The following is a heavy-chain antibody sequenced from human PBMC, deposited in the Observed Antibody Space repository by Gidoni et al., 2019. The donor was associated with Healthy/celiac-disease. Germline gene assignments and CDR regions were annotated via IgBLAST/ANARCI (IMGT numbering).Heavy chain of an antibody. CDR2: INHSGST. CDR1: GGSFSGYY. CDR3: ARGLRRWLQFFDY. D-gene: IGHD5-12*01. Sequence: QVQLQQWGAGLLKPSETLSLTCAVYGGSFSGYYWSWIRQPPGKGLEWIGEINHSGSTNYNPSLKSRVTISVDTSKNQFSLKLSSVTAADTAVYYCARGLRRWLQFFDYWGQGTLVTVSS. V-gene: IGHV4-34*01. J-gene: IGHJ4*02.